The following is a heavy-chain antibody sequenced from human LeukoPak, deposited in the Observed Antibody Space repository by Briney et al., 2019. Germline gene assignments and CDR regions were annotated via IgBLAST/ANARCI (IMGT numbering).Heavy chain of an antibody. D-gene: IGHD1-1*01. CDR2: IKSKTDGGTT. CDR1: GFTFSNAW. CDR3: TTGYKGVPTIYYYYYGMDV. Sequence: AGGSLRLSCAASGFTFSNAWMSWVRQAPGKGLEWVGRIKSKTDGGTTDYAAPVKGRFTISRDDSKNTLYLQMNSLKTEDTAVYYCTTGYKGVPTIYYYYYGMDVWGQGTTVTVSS. V-gene: IGHV3-15*01. J-gene: IGHJ6*02.